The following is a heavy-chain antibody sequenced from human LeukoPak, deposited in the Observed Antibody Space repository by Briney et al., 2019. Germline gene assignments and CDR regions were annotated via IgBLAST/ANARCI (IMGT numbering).Heavy chain of an antibody. D-gene: IGHD6-13*01. Sequence: GGSLRLSCAAPGFTFDDYAMHWVRQAPGKGLEWVSGISWNSGSIGYADSVKGRFTISRDNAKNSLYLQMNSLGAEDTAFYYCAKDSSSSWYRDFDYWGQGTLVTVSS. CDR2: ISWNSGSI. CDR3: AKDSSSSWYRDFDY. J-gene: IGHJ4*02. V-gene: IGHV3-9*01. CDR1: GFTFDDYA.